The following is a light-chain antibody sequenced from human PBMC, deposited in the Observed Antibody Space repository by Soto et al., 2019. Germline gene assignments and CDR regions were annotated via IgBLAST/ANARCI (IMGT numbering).Light chain of an antibody. CDR2: EGT. CDR3: CSYAGSGTYV. CDR1: SSDIGIYNL. V-gene: IGLV2-23*01. Sequence: QSVLTQPASVSGSPGQSITISCTGTSSDIGIYNLVSWYQQHPGKAPKLVIYEGTKGPSGVSNRFSGSKSGNTASLTISGLQAEDEADYYCCSYAGSGTYVFGGGTKVTVL. J-gene: IGLJ1*01.